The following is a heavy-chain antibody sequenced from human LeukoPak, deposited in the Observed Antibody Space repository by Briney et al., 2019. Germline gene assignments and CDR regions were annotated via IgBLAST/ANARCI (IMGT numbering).Heavy chain of an antibody. CDR2: ISSSSSYI. CDR1: GFTFSSYS. CDR3: ARGGDTAMTSLDY. J-gene: IGHJ4*02. Sequence: GGSLRLSCAASGFTFSSYSMNWVRQAPGEGLGWDSSISSSSSYIYYADSVKGRFTISRDNAKNSLYLQMNSLRAEDTAVYYCARGGDTAMTSLDYWGQGTLVTVSS. V-gene: IGHV3-21*01. D-gene: IGHD5-18*01.